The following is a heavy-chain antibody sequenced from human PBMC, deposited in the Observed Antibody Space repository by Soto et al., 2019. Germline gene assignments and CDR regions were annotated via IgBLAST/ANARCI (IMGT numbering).Heavy chain of an antibody. J-gene: IGHJ4*02. V-gene: IGHV2-5*02. CDR2: IYWDDEK. CDR3: ARRIDVFDY. CDR1: GFSISTTRVG. D-gene: IGHD1-26*01. Sequence: QITLKESGPTLVKPTQTLTLTCTFSGFSISTTRVGVGWVRQPPGKALEWLAIIYWDDEKRYMPSLKSRLTITKDTSRSQVVLTMTNMDPVDTATYYCARRIDVFDYWGQGTLVTVSS.